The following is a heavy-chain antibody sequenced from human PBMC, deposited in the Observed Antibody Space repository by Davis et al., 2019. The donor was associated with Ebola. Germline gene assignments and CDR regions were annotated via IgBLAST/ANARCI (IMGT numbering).Heavy chain of an antibody. CDR2: INRDGSTT. J-gene: IGHJ4*02. V-gene: IGHV3-74*03. CDR3: ATLPGYY. D-gene: IGHD1-26*01. Sequence: HTGGSLRLSCAASGFTFSSYWMHWVRQAPGKGLVWVSCINRDGSTTTYADSLKGRFTISRDNAKNTLYLQMNNLRVEDTAVYYCATLPGYYWGQGTLVTVSS. CDR1: GFTFSSYW.